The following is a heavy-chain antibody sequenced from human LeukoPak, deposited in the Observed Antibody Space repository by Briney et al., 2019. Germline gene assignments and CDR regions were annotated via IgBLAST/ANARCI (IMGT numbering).Heavy chain of an antibody. D-gene: IGHD2-15*01. CDR1: GYSFTSYW. CDR2: IYPGDSDT. CDR3: ARQVRYCSGGSCYSDAFDI. V-gene: IGHV5-51*01. Sequence: GESLKISCKGSGYSFTSYWIGWVRQMPGKGLEWMGIIYPGDSDTRYSPSFQGQVTISADKSISTAYLQWSSLKASDTAMYYCARQVRYCSGGSCYSDAFDIWGQGTMVTVSS. J-gene: IGHJ3*02.